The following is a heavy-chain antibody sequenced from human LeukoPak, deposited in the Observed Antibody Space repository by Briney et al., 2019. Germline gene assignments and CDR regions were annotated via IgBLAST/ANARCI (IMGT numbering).Heavy chain of an antibody. CDR2: INNDGTAT. CDR3: ATVSEY. V-gene: IGHV3-74*01. Sequence: GGSLRLSCAASGFTFNYFWTHWVRHVPGKGLVWVSGINNDGTATYYADSVKGRFTISRDNAKNTVYLQMNGLRAEDMTVYYCATVSEYWGQGTLVTVSS. CDR1: GFTFNYFW. J-gene: IGHJ4*02.